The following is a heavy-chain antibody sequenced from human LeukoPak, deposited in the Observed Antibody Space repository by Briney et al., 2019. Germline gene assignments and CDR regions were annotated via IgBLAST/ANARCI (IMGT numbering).Heavy chain of an antibody. CDR3: ARRGNSYGWFDP. J-gene: IGHJ5*02. CDR1: GGSIRSYY. V-gene: IGHV4-59*08. CDR2: VYYSGTT. Sequence: SETLSLTCTVSGGSIRSYYWSWIRQPPGKGLEWIGYVYYSGTTNYNPSLKSRVTISVDTSKNHFSLRLTSVTAADTAVYYCARRGNSYGWFDPWGQGTLVTVSS. D-gene: IGHD4-17*01.